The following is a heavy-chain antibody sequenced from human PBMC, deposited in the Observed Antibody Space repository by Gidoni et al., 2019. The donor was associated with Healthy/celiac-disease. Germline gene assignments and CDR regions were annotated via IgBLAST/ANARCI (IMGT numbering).Heavy chain of an antibody. J-gene: IGHJ4*02. CDR1: GGSFSGYY. V-gene: IGHV4-34*01. CDR3: ARGFDYYGSGSYYQIDY. CDR2: INHSGST. Sequence: QVQLQQWGAGLLKPSETLSLTCAVYGGSFSGYYWRWNRQHPGKGLEWIGEINHSGSTNYNPSLKSLVTISVDTSKNQFSLKLSSVTAADTAVYYCARGFDYYGSGSYYQIDYWGQGTLVTVSS. D-gene: IGHD3-10*01.